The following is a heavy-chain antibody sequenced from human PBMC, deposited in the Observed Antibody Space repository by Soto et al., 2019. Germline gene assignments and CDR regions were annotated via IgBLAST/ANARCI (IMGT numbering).Heavy chain of an antibody. J-gene: IGHJ6*02. V-gene: IGHV1-46*01. Sequence: ASVKVSCKASGYTFTSYYMHWVRQALGQGLEWMGIINPSGGSTSYAQKFQGRVTMTRDTSTSTVYMELSSLRSEDTAVYYCARDAIWSGYRDYGMDVWGQGTTVTVSS. D-gene: IGHD3-3*01. CDR1: GYTFTSYY. CDR2: INPSGGST. CDR3: ARDAIWSGYRDYGMDV.